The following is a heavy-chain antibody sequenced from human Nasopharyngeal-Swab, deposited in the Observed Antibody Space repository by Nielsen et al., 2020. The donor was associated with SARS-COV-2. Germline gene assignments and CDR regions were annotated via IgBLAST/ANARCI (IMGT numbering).Heavy chain of an antibody. Sequence: GESLKISCAASGFTFSSYDMHWVRQATGKGLEWVSAIATAGDTYYPGSVKGRFTISRDNSKNTLYLQMNSLRAEDTAVFYCARGYSGYDDAFDIWGQGTMVTVSS. V-gene: IGHV3-13*01. CDR1: GFTFSSYD. J-gene: IGHJ3*02. D-gene: IGHD5-12*01. CDR3: ARGYSGYDDAFDI. CDR2: IATAGDT.